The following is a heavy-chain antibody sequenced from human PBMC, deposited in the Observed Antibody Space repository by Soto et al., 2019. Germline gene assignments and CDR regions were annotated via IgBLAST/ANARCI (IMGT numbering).Heavy chain of an antibody. CDR2: IYVNANT. V-gene: IGHV3-66*01. Sequence: EVQLEESGGGSVQPGGSLRLSCAGSGFTGSLNYMAWVRQAPGKGLECVSVIYVNANTYYADSVKGRFTISRDSSKNTVYLQMDSLRAEDTAVYYCARNYYVSGSYAPLFAPRGQGTQVKVSS. D-gene: IGHD3-10*01. J-gene: IGHJ5*02. CDR1: GFTGSLNY. CDR3: ARNYYVSGSYAPLFAP.